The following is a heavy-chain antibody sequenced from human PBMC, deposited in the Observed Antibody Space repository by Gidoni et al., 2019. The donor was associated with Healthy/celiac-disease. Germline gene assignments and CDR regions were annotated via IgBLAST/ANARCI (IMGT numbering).Heavy chain of an antibody. D-gene: IGHD5-18*01. J-gene: IGHJ3*02. CDR3: ARQSVDTAMDDAFDI. Sequence: QLQLQESGPGLVKPSETLSLTCTVSGGSISSSSYYWGWIRQPPGQGLEWIGSIYYSGSTYYNPSLKSRVTISVDTSKNQFSLKLSSVTAADTAVYYCARQSVDTAMDDAFDIWGQGTMVTVSS. V-gene: IGHV4-39*01. CDR1: GGSISSSSYY. CDR2: IYYSGST.